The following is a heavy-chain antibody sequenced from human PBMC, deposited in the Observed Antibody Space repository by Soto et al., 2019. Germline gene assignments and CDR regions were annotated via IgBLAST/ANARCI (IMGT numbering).Heavy chain of an antibody. CDR3: AREELYSRSWLWERGTNYYYYYGMDV. Sequence: SQTLSLTCAISGDSVSSNSAAWNWIRQSPSRGLEWLGRTYYRSKWYNDYAVSVKSRITINPDTSKNQFSRQLNSVTPEDTAVYYCAREELYSRSWLWERGTNYYYYYGMDVWGQGTTVTSP. D-gene: IGHD6-13*01. CDR2: TYYRSKWYN. V-gene: IGHV6-1*01. J-gene: IGHJ6*02. CDR1: GDSVSSNSAA.